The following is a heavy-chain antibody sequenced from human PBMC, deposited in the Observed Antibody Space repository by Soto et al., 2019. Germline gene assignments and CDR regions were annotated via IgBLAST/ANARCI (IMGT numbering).Heavy chain of an antibody. CDR3: ARPANTVADPFDL. CDR1: GYTFTIYW. J-gene: IGHJ4*02. Sequence: PGESLKISCQVSGYTFTIYWIGWVRQMPGKGLEWMGIIYPSDSDTRYSPSFQGQVTISAHQSINTAYLQWDSLKASDNDIYYCARPANTVADPFDLWGQGTPVTVSS. D-gene: IGHD4-17*01. CDR2: IYPSDSDT. V-gene: IGHV5-51*01.